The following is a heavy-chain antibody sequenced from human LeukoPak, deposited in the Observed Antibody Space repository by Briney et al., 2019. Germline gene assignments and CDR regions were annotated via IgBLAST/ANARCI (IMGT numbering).Heavy chain of an antibody. V-gene: IGHV4-39*07. CDR3: AGVRCSGGSCPYYYYYYYMDV. CDR1: GGSISSSSYY. CDR2: IYYSGST. Sequence: SETLSLTCTVSGGSISSSSYYWGWIRQPPGKGLEWIGSIYYSGSTYYNPSLKSRVTISVDTSKNQFSLKLTSVTAADTAVYYCAGVRCSGGSCPYYYYYYYMDVWGKGTTVTVSS. D-gene: IGHD2-15*01. J-gene: IGHJ6*03.